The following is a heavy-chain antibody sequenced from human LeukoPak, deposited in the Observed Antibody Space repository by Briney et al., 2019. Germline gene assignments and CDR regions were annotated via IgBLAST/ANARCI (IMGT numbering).Heavy chain of an antibody. CDR1: GGSISSGGYS. CDR3: ARGECGGNVQFDP. Sequence: PSETLSLTCAVSGGSISSGGYSWSWIRQPPGKGLEWIGYIYHSGSTYYNPSLKSRVTISVDRSKNQFSLKLSSVTAADTAVYYCARGECGGNVQFDPWGQGTLVTVSS. CDR2: IYHSGST. D-gene: IGHD4-23*01. V-gene: IGHV4-30-2*01. J-gene: IGHJ5*02.